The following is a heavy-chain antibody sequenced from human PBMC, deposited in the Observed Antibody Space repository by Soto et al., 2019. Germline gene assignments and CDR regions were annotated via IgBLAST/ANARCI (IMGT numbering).Heavy chain of an antibody. J-gene: IGHJ4*02. V-gene: IGHV5-10-1*01. CDR2: IDPSDSQT. CDR1: GYSLAGYW. D-gene: IGHD3-22*01. Sequence: GESLKISCKGSGYSLAGYWITWVRQKPGKGLEWMGRIDPSDSQTYYSPSVRGHVTISVTKSITTVFLQWSSLRASDTAMYYCARQIYDSDTGPNFQYYFDSWGQGTPVTVSS. CDR3: ARQIYDSDTGPNFQYYFDS.